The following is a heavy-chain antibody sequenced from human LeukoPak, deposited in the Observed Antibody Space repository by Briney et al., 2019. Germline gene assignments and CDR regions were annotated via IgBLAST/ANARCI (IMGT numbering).Heavy chain of an antibody. CDR1: GFTFSGSS. CDR2: IRSKANSYTT. V-gene: IGHV3-73*01. CDR3: TQIICSGREDY. D-gene: IGHD1-26*01. Sequence: PGRSLRLSCAASGFTFSGSSINWVRQASGKGLEWVGGIRSKANSYTTAYAASVKGRFTISRDDSKNTAYLKMNSPKSEDTAVYYCTQIICSGREDYWGQGALVTVSS. J-gene: IGHJ4*02.